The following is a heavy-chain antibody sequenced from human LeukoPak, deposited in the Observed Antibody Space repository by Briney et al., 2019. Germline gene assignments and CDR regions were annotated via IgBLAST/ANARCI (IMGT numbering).Heavy chain of an antibody. Sequence: SETLSLTCTVSGGSISSYYWSWIRQPPGKGLEWIGYIYYSGSTNYNPSLKSRVTISVDTSKNQFSLKLSSVTAADTAVYYCAREYSSSSLWYYYYGMDVWGQGTTVTVSS. CDR2: IYYSGST. D-gene: IGHD6-6*01. CDR1: GGSISSYY. CDR3: AREYSSSSLWYYYYGMDV. J-gene: IGHJ6*02. V-gene: IGHV4-59*12.